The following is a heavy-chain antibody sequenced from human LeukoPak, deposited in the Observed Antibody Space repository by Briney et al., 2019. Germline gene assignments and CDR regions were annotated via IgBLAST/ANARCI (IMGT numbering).Heavy chain of an antibody. CDR1: GFTFDDYA. D-gene: IGHD6-13*01. CDR2: ISWNSGSI. Sequence: GGSLSLSCAASGFTFDDYAMHWVRQAPGKGLEWVSGISWNSGSIGYADSVKGRFTISRDNAKNSLYLQMNSLRAEDTALYYCAKDISSSWYWYFDLWGRGTLVTVSS. J-gene: IGHJ2*01. CDR3: AKDISSSWYWYFDL. V-gene: IGHV3-9*01.